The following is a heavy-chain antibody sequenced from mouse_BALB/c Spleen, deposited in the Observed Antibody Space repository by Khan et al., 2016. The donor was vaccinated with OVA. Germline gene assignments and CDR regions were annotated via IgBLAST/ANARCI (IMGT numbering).Heavy chain of an antibody. CDR3: ARTARIKY. Sequence: EVQLQESGPGLVKPSQSLSLTCTVTGYSITSGYGWNWIRQFPGNKVEWMGNISYSGSTNYNPSLKSRIAITRDKSKNQFFLQLESATTEDTATYYCARTARIKYWGQGTTLTVSS. J-gene: IGHJ2*01. CDR1: GYSITSGYG. CDR2: ISYSGST. D-gene: IGHD1-2*01. V-gene: IGHV3-2*02.